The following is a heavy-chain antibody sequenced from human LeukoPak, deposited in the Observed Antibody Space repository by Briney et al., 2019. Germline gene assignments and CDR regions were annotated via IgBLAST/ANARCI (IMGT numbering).Heavy chain of an antibody. CDR1: GFTFSSYA. D-gene: IGHD5-12*01. V-gene: IGHV3-23*01. CDR2: ISGSGGNT. J-gene: IGHJ4*02. CDR3: AKGYSDYDFSVY. Sequence: GGSLRLSCAASGFTFSSYAMSWVRQAPGKGLEWVSAISGSGGNTYYADSVKGRFTISRDNSNNTLYLQMNSLRAEDTAVYYCAKGYSDYDFSVYWGQGTLVTVSS.